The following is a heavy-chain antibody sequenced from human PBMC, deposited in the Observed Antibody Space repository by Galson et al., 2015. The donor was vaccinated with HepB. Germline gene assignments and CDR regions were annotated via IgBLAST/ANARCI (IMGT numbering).Heavy chain of an antibody. D-gene: IGHD3-22*01. V-gene: IGHV1-24*01. Sequence: SVKVSCKVSGYTLTKLSMHWVRQAPGKGLEWMGGFDPEDGETIYAQKFQGRVTMTEDTSTDTAYMELSSLRSEDTAVYYCATLNSSSDAFDIWGQGTMVTVSS. CDR3: ATLNSSSDAFDI. CDR2: FDPEDGET. CDR1: GYTLTKLS. J-gene: IGHJ3*02.